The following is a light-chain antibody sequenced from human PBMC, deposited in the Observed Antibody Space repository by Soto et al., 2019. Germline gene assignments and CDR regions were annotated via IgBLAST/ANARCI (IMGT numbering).Light chain of an antibody. J-gene: IGLJ1*01. Sequence: QSVLTQPPSASGSPGQSVTISCTETSSDVGGYNYVSWYQQHPGKAPKLMIYEVSKRPSGVPDRFSGSKSGNTASLTVSGLQVEDEADYYCSSYAGSNFYVSGNGTKVTVL. CDR2: EVS. CDR1: SSDVGGYNY. CDR3: SSYAGSNFYV. V-gene: IGLV2-8*01.